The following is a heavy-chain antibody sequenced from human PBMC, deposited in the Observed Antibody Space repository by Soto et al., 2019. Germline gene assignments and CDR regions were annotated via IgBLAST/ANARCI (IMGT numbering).Heavy chain of an antibody. CDR2: IYYSGST. Sequence: SETLSLTCTVSGSSISSSSYYWGWIRQPPGKGLEWIGSIYYSGSTYYNPSLKSRVTISVDTSKNQFSLKLIFVTAADTAVYYCAGVAGRIDYRGQGALVTVSS. CDR3: AGVAGRIDY. D-gene: IGHD6-19*01. CDR1: GSSISSSSYY. J-gene: IGHJ4*02. V-gene: IGHV4-39*01.